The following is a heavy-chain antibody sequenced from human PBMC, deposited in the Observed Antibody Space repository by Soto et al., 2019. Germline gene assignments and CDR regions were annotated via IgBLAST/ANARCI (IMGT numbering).Heavy chain of an antibody. CDR1: GGSISSSNW. D-gene: IGHD1-26*01. J-gene: IGHJ3*02. CDR2: IYHSGST. V-gene: IGHV4-4*02. CDR3: ARVEKIVGATCDI. Sequence: QVQLQESGPGLVKPSGTLSLTCAASGGSISSSNWWSWVRQPPGKGLEWIGEIYHSGSTNYNPSLKSRGTISVDTSKNQFSLKLSSVTAADTAVYYCARVEKIVGATCDIWGQGTMVTVSS.